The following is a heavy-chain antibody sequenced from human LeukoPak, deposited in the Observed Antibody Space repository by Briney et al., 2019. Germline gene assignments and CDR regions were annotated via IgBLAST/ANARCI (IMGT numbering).Heavy chain of an antibody. D-gene: IGHD3-9*01. CDR3: AKGLWTEDYDILTGYFG. CDR1: GGSISSYY. CDR2: IYYSGST. V-gene: IGHV4-59*08. J-gene: IGHJ4*02. Sequence: SETLSLTCTVSGGSISSYYWSWIRQPPGKGLEWIGYIYYSGSTNYNPSLKSRVTISVDTSKNQFSLKLSSVTAADTAVYYCAKGLWTEDYDILTGYFGGGQGTLVTVSS.